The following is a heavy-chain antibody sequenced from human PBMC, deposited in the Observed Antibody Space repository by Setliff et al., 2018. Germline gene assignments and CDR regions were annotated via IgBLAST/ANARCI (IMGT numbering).Heavy chain of an antibody. CDR1: AYSFTNYG. Sequence: RASVKVSCKASAYSFTNYGITWVRQAPGQGLEWMGWISAYDGNTRFAQNIQGRVTLTTDTPTSTAYMELRSLRSDDTAVYYCARSPPNRGFGGGWYGDFWGQGTLVTVSS. CDR3: ARSPPNRGFGGGWYGDF. J-gene: IGHJ4*02. V-gene: IGHV1-18*01. D-gene: IGHD6-19*01. CDR2: ISAYDGNT.